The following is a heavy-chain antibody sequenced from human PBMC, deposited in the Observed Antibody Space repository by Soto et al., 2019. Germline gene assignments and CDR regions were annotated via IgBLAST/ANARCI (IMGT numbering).Heavy chain of an antibody. CDR3: ARGLVVPAAPRVYFDY. Sequence: GASVKVSCKASEYTFTSYYMHWVRQAPGQGLELMGIINPSGGSTTYAQKFQGRVTMTRDTSTSTVYMELSSLRSEDTAVYYCARGLVVPAAPRVYFDYWGQGTLVTVSS. CDR1: EYTFTSYY. J-gene: IGHJ4*02. CDR2: INPSGGST. V-gene: IGHV1-46*03. D-gene: IGHD2-2*01.